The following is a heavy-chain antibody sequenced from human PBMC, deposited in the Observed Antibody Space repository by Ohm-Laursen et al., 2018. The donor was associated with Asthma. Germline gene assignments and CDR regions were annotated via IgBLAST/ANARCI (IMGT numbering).Heavy chain of an antibody. CDR3: ARVRYSSSPMNLYYYGMDV. CDR1: GGTFSSYA. CDR2: IIPIFGTA. Sequence: GASVKVSCKASGGTFSSYAISWVRQAPGQGLEWMGGIIPIFGTANYAQKFQGRVTITADESTSTAYMELSSLRSEDTAVYYCARVRYSSSPMNLYYYGMDVWGQGTTVTVSS. D-gene: IGHD6-6*01. V-gene: IGHV1-69*13. J-gene: IGHJ6*02.